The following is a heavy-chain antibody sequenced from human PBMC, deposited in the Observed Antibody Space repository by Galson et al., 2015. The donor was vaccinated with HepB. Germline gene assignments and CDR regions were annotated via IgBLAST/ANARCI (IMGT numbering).Heavy chain of an antibody. D-gene: IGHD6-19*01. Sequence: SLRLSCAASGFTFSSYGMHWVRQAPGKGLEWVAVIWYDGSNKYYADSVKGRFTISRDNSKNTLYLQMNSLRAEDTAVYYCASSPLGLGSGWYNLDYWGQGTLVTVSS. CDR2: IWYDGSNK. V-gene: IGHV3-33*01. CDR1: GFTFSSYG. J-gene: IGHJ4*02. CDR3: ASSPLGLGSGWYNLDY.